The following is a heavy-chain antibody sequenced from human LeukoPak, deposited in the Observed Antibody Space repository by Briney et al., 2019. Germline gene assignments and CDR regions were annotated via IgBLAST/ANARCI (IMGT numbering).Heavy chain of an antibody. V-gene: IGHV4-61*01. J-gene: IGHJ4*02. Sequence: SETLSLTCTVSGGSVSSGSYYWSWIRQPPGKGLEWIGYIYYSGSTNYNPSLKSRVTLSVDTSKNQFSLKLSSVTAADTAVYYCARDEVGATLGGFDYWGQGTLVTVSS. D-gene: IGHD1-26*01. CDR3: ARDEVGATLGGFDY. CDR1: GGSVSSGSYY. CDR2: IYYSGST.